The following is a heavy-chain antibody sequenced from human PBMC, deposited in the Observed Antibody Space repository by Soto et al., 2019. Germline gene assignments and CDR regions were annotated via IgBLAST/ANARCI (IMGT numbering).Heavy chain of an antibody. Sequence: GGSLRLSCAASGFTSSNYWIHWVRQVPGEGLVWVSSINNDGSGTWYADSVRGRIAMSRDNARNLVSLQMNSLRAEDTAVYYCGTTFEYWGQGALVTVYS. J-gene: IGHJ4*02. CDR1: GFTSSNYW. CDR2: INNDGSGT. D-gene: IGHD1-26*01. V-gene: IGHV3-74*01. CDR3: GTTFEY.